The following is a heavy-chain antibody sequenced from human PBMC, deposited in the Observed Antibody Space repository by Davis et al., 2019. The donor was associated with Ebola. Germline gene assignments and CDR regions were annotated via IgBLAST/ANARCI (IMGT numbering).Heavy chain of an antibody. Sequence: GGSLRLSCTASGYTFTNYWITWVRQMPGKSLEWMGRIDPSDSYGNNNPSLEGHVTISVDKSISTAYLHLSSLKASDTAIYYCARQLCSSTSCYTDQYFDYWGQGTLVIVSS. CDR2: IDPSDSYG. V-gene: IGHV5-10-1*01. CDR3: ARQLCSSTSCYTDQYFDY. CDR1: GYTFTNYW. J-gene: IGHJ4*02. D-gene: IGHD2-2*02.